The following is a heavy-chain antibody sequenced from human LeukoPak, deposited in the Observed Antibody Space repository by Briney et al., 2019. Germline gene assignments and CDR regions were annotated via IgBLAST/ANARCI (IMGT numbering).Heavy chain of an antibody. CDR2: ISDTGDST. J-gene: IGHJ6*03. D-gene: IGHD1-26*01. CDR1: GFTFSRYG. Sequence: GGSLRLSCAASGFTFSRYGMTWVRQAPGKGLEWVSTISDTGDSTYYADSVKGRFTISRDNSESTLYLQMNSLRAEDTAVYYCARDPYSGGYGDYYYYYMDLWGQGTTVTISS. CDR3: ARDPYSGGYGDYYYYYMDL. V-gene: IGHV3-23*01.